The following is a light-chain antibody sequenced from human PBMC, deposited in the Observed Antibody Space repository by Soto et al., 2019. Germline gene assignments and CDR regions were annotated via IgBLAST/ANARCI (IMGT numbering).Light chain of an antibody. Sequence: DIQMTQSPSTLSASVGDRVTITCRASQSISSWLAWYQQKPGKAPKLLIYKASSLESGVPSRFSGSGSGTEFTLTISSLQPDDFATYYCQHNNSNVFGQGTKVEIK. V-gene: IGKV1-5*03. J-gene: IGKJ1*01. CDR1: QSISSW. CDR2: KAS. CDR3: QHNNSNV.